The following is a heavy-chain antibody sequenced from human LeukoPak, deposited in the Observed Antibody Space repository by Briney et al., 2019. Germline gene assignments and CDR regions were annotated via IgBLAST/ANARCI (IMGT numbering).Heavy chain of an antibody. CDR1: GGSISSYY. Sequence: SETLSLTCSVSGGSISSYYWSWVRQPPGKGLEWIGYVYYSGTTNHNPSLKSRVTMSMDTSKNQFSLKLTSVTAADTAVYYCARPHYSSSPWFWFDPWGQGTLVTVSS. CDR2: VYYSGTT. CDR3: ARPHYSSSPWFWFDP. D-gene: IGHD6-13*01. J-gene: IGHJ5*02. V-gene: IGHV4-59*01.